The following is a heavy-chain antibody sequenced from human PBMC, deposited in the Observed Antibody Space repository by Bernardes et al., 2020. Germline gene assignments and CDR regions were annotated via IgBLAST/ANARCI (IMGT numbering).Heavy chain of an antibody. CDR3: ARDRHYGGNPFDY. Sequence: GGSLRLSCAASGFTFSSYWMTWVRQAPGKGLEWVANINQDGSEKYYVDSVKGRFTISRDNAKNSLYLQLNSLRAEDTAVYYCARDRHYGGNPFDYWGQGTLVTVSS. CDR2: INQDGSEK. CDR1: GFTFSSYW. D-gene: IGHD4-17*01. V-gene: IGHV3-7*01. J-gene: IGHJ4*02.